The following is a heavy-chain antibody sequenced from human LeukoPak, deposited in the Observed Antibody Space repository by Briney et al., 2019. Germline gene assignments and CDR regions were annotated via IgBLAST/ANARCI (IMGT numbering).Heavy chain of an antibody. V-gene: IGHV4-30-4*01. D-gene: IGHD3-22*01. CDR3: ARSEYYYDSSGSRPLWYFDY. CDR2: IYYSGST. Sequence: SQTLSLTCTVSGGSISSGDYYWSRIRQPPGKGLEWIGYIYYSGSTYYNPSLKSRVTISVDTSKNQFSLKLSSVTAADTAVYYCARSEYYYDSSGSRPLWYFDYWGQGTLVTVSS. CDR1: GGSISSGDYY. J-gene: IGHJ4*02.